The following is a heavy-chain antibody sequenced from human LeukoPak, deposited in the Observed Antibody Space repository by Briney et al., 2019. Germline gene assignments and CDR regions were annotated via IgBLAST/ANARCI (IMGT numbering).Heavy chain of an antibody. V-gene: IGHV4-59*01. CDR1: GGSISPYY. CDR2: IYYSGST. J-gene: IGHJ3*02. Sequence: PSETLSPTCTVSGGSISPYYWSWIRQPPGKGLEWIGYIYYSGSTNYNPSLKSRVIISVDTSKNQFSLKLSSVTAADTAVYCCAKYGYNYAFDIWGQGTMVTVSS. CDR3: AKYGYNYAFDI. D-gene: IGHD5-24*01.